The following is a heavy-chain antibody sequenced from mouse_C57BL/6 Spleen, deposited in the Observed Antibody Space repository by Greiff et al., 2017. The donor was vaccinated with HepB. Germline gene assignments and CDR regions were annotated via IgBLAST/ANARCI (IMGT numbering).Heavy chain of an antibody. Sequence: QVQLQQSGAELAKPGASVKLSCKASGYTFTSYWMHWVKQRPGQGLEWIGYINPSSGYTKYNQKFKDKATLTADKSSSTAYMQLSSLTYEDSAVYYCARSTMILYWYFDVWGTGTTVTVSS. CDR3: ARSTMILYWYFDV. CDR2: INPSSGYT. D-gene: IGHD2-4*01. J-gene: IGHJ1*03. CDR1: GYTFTSYW. V-gene: IGHV1-7*01.